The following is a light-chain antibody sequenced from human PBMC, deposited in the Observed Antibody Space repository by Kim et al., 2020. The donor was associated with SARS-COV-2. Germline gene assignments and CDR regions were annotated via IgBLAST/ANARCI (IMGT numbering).Light chain of an antibody. CDR2: YDS. J-gene: IGLJ2*01. V-gene: IGLV3-21*04. CDR1: NIGSKS. CDR3: QVWDSSSVV. Sequence: EAPGKTARITSGGNNIGSKSVHWYQQKPGQAPVLVIYYDSDRPSGIPERFSGSNSGNTATLTISRVEAGDEADYYCQVWDSSSVVFGGGTQLTVL.